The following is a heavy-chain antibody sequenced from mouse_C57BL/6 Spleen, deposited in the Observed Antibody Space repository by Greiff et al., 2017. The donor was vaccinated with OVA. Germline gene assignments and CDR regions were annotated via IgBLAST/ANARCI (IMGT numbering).Heavy chain of an antibody. CDR2: IYPGSGST. V-gene: IGHV1-55*01. J-gene: IGHJ2*01. Sequence: QVQLQQPGAELVKPGASVKMSCKASGYTFPSYWITWVKQRPGQGLEWIGDIYPGSGSTNYNEKFKSKATLTVDTSSSTAYMQLSSLTSEDSAVYYCARRGYGSSYFDYWGQGTTLTVSS. D-gene: IGHD1-1*01. CDR3: ARRGYGSSYFDY. CDR1: GYTFPSYW.